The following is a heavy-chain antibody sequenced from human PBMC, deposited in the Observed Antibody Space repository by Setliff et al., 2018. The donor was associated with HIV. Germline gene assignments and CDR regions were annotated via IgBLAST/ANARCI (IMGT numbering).Heavy chain of an antibody. CDR1: GFTFSNYA. Sequence: GGSLRLSCAASGFTFSNYAMGWVRQAPGKGLEWVSSISGSDGSTFYADSVKGRFTISRDGSKNTLYLQMNTLRAEDTAVYYCAGYGDWYYMDVWGKGTTVTVSS. CDR2: ISGSDGST. CDR3: AGYGDWYYMDV. V-gene: IGHV3-23*01. D-gene: IGHD3-10*01. J-gene: IGHJ6*03.